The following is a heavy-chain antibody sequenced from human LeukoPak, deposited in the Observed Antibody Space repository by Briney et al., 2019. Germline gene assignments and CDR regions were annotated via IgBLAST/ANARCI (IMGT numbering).Heavy chain of an antibody. CDR3: ARDLRDILTGLTLDY. CDR1: GGTFSSYA. Sequence: ASVKVSFKASGGTFSSYAISWVRQAPGQGLEWMGRIIPILGIANYAQKFQGRVTITADKSTSTAYMELSSLRSEDTAVYYCARDLRDILTGLTLDYWGQGTLVTVSS. D-gene: IGHD3-9*01. J-gene: IGHJ4*02. CDR2: IIPILGIA. V-gene: IGHV1-69*04.